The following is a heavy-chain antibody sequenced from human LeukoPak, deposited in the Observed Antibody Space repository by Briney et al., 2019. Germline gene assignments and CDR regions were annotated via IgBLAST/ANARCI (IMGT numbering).Heavy chain of an antibody. CDR3: ARAVDGYCSGGSCYGIDY. D-gene: IGHD2-15*01. CDR1: GYTFTSYD. V-gene: IGHV1-8*01. J-gene: IGHJ4*02. CDR2: TNPNSGNT. Sequence: GASVKVSCKASGYTFTSYDINWERQATGQGLEWMGWTNPNSGNTGYAQKFQGRVTMTRNTSISTAYMELRSLRSDDTAVYYCARAVDGYCSGGSCYGIDYWGQGTLVTVSS.